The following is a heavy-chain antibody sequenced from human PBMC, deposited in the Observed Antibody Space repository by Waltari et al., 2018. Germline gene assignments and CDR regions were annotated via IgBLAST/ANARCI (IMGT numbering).Heavy chain of an antibody. D-gene: IGHD3-22*01. Sequence: EVQLVESGGGLVQPGGSLRPSCAASGFTFSSYSMNWVRQAPGKGLEWVSYISSSSSTICYGDSVQGRFTISRDNAKNSLYLQMNTLRADDTALYYCARDRYYDSSGYGDGYFDYWGQGTLVTVSS. J-gene: IGHJ4*02. V-gene: IGHV3-48*01. CDR1: GFTFSSYS. CDR3: ARDRYYDSSGYGDGYFDY. CDR2: ISSSSSTI.